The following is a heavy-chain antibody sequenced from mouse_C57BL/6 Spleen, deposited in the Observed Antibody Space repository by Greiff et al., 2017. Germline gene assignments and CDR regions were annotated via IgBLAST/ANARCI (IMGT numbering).Heavy chain of an antibody. Sequence: EVKLMESGPGLVKPSQSLSLTCSVTGYSITSGYYWNWIRQFPGNKLEWMGYISYDGSNNYNPSLKNRISITRDTSKNQFFLKLNSVTTEDTATYYCARLGGYYNYAMDYWGQGTSVTVSS. V-gene: IGHV3-6*01. CDR1: GYSITSGYY. D-gene: IGHD2-3*01. J-gene: IGHJ4*01. CDR3: ARLGGYYNYAMDY. CDR2: ISYDGSN.